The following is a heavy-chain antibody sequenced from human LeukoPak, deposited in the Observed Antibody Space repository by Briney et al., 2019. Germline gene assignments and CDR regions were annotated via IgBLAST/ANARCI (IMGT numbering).Heavy chain of an antibody. V-gene: IGHV4-59*01. J-gene: IGHJ3*02. Sequence: SEPLSLTCTVSGGSISSYYWSWIRQPAGKGLEWIGYIYYSGSTNYNPSLKSRVTISVDTSKNQFSLKLSSVTAADTAVYYCARAGYYYDSSGYYYKVSKAGDAFDIWGQGTMVTASS. D-gene: IGHD3-22*01. CDR3: ARAGYYYDSSGYYYKVSKAGDAFDI. CDR1: GGSISSYY. CDR2: IYYSGST.